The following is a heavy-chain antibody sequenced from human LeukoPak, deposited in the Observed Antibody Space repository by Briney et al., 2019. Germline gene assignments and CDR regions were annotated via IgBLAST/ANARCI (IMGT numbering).Heavy chain of an antibody. D-gene: IGHD6-19*01. V-gene: IGHV1-18*01. Sequence: ASVTVSCKASGYTFTSYGISWVRQAPGQGLEWMGWISAYNGNTNYAQKLQGRVTMTTDTSTSTAYMELRSLRSNDTAVYYCARDLTRIKSSGWYFIRFDPWGQGTLVTVSS. CDR3: ARDLTRIKSSGWYFIRFDP. CDR2: ISAYNGNT. J-gene: IGHJ5*02. CDR1: GYTFTSYG.